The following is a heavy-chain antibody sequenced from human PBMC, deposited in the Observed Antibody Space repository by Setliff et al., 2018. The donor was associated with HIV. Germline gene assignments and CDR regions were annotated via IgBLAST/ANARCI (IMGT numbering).Heavy chain of an antibody. CDR2: INAGNGNT. D-gene: IGHD3-10*01. CDR3: ARAGGLRMDRGVVSDY. V-gene: IGHV1-3*01. Sequence: ASVKVSCKASGYTFTSYAMHWVRQAPGQRLEWMGWINAGNGNTKYSQRFQGRVTITRDTSASTAYMELSGLISEDAAVYYCARAGGLRMDRGVVSDYWGQGTLVTVSS. CDR1: GYTFTSYA. J-gene: IGHJ4*02.